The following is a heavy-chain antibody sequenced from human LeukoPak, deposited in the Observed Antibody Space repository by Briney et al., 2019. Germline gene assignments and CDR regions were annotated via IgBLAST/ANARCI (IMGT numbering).Heavy chain of an antibody. CDR2: IYYSGST. J-gene: IGHJ6*02. D-gene: IGHD6-19*01. CDR1: GGSISSYY. V-gene: IGHV4-59*01. CDR3: ARESSGFYGMDV. Sequence: SETLSLTCTVSGGSISSYYWSWIRQPPGKGLEWIGYIYYSGSTNYNPSLKSRVTISVDTSKNQFSLKLSPVTAADTAVYYCARESSGFYGMDVWGQGTTVTVSS.